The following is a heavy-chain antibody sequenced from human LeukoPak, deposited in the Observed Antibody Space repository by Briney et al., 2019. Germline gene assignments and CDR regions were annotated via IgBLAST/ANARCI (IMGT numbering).Heavy chain of an antibody. V-gene: IGHV1-46*01. CDR2: INPTGDAT. D-gene: IGHD6-19*01. CDR3: AKDIDWLAFED. Sequence: ASVNVSCKASGYTFTRHYMHWVRQAPGQGLEWMGLINPTGDATRYASKFRGRLTMTRDTSTSTDYMELRSLKVEDTAVYYCAKDIDWLAFEDWGQGTLVTVSS. CDR1: GYTFTRHY. J-gene: IGHJ4*02.